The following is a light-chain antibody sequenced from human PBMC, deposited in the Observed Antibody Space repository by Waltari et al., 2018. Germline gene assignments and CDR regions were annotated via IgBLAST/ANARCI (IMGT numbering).Light chain of an antibody. J-gene: IGLJ3*02. CDR1: SSDVGGYNY. CDR2: DVS. V-gene: IGLV2-14*01. CDR3: SSYTSSNTWV. Sequence: QSALTQPASVSGSPGQSITISCTGTSSDVGGYNYVSWYQQHPGKAPKLMLSDVSKRPSGVSNRFTGSRSDNTASLTISGLQAEDEADYYCSSYTSSNTWVFGGGTKLTVL.